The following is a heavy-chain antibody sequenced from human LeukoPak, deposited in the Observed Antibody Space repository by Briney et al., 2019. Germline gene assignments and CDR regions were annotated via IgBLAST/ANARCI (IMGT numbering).Heavy chain of an antibody. Sequence: ASVKVSCKASGYTFTSYDINWVRQATAQGLEWMGWMNPNSGNTGYAQKFQGRVTITRNTSISTAYMELSSLRSEDTAVYYCARAQDSNSGYENWGQGTLVTVSS. D-gene: IGHD5-12*01. CDR1: GYTFTSYD. V-gene: IGHV1-8*03. CDR3: ARAQDSNSGYEN. J-gene: IGHJ4*02. CDR2: MNPNSGNT.